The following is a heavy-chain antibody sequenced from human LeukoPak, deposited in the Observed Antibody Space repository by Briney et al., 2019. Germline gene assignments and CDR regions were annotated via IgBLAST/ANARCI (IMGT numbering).Heavy chain of an antibody. CDR3: ARDPAGGGNYYGMDV. V-gene: IGHV3-48*01. Sequence: HPGGSLRLSCAASGFTFSSYSMNWVRQAPGKGLEWVSYISSSSSTIYYADSVKGRFTISRDSSRNTLYLQMNSLRAEDMAVYHCARDPAGGGNYYGMDVWGQGTTVTVSS. J-gene: IGHJ6*02. D-gene: IGHD4-23*01. CDR2: ISSSSSTI. CDR1: GFTFSSYS.